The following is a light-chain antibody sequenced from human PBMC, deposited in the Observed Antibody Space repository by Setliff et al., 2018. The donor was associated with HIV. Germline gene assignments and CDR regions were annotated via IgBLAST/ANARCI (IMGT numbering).Light chain of an antibody. J-gene: IGLJ2*01. V-gene: IGLV1-44*01. CDR3: AAWEDTVNGPV. Sequence: QSALTQPPSPSGTPGQRVSISCSGVSSNIGSNTVNWYQQLPATAPKLLIYSNNQRPSGVPDRFSGSKSGTSASLAISGPQSADEADYYCAAWEDTVNGPVFGGGTKVTV. CDR1: SSNIGSNT. CDR2: SNN.